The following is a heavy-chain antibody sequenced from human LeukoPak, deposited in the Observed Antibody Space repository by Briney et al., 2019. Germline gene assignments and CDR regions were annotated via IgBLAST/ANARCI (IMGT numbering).Heavy chain of an antibody. J-gene: IGHJ4*02. CDR2: MNPNSGNT. Sequence: GSVKVSCKASGYTFTSYDINWVRQATGQGLEWMGWMNPNSGNTGYAQKFQGRVTMTRNTSISTAYMELSSLRSEDTSVYYCGIAAAGSYYFDYWGQGTLVTASS. CDR1: GYTFTSYD. V-gene: IGHV1-8*01. CDR3: GIAAAGSYYFDY. D-gene: IGHD6-13*01.